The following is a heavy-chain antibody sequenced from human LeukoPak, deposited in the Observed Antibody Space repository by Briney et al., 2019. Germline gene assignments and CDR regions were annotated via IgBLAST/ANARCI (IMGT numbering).Heavy chain of an antibody. V-gene: IGHV4-34*01. D-gene: IGHD5-18*01. CDR3: ARDSESDTAMPWAYDL. CDR1: GGSFSGYY. J-gene: IGHJ5*02. CDR2: INHSGST. Sequence: SETLSLTCAVYGGSFSGYYWSWIRQPPGKGLEWIGEINHSGSTNYNPSLKSRVTISVDTSKNQFSLKLSSVTAADTAVYYCARDSESDTAMPWAYDLWGQGTLVTVSS.